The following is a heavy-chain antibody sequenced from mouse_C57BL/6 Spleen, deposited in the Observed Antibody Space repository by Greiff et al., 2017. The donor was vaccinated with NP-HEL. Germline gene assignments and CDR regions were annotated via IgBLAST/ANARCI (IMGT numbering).Heavy chain of an antibody. V-gene: IGHV1-42*01. CDR3: ARVRPYFDY. CDR2: INPSTGGT. Sequence: VQLQQSGPELVKPGASVKISCKASGYSFTGYYMNWVKQSPEKSLEWIGEINPSTGGTTYNQKFKAKATLTVDKSSSTAYMQLKSLTSEDSAVYYCARVRPYFDYWGQGTTLTVSS. D-gene: IGHD2-14*01. CDR1: GYSFTGYY. J-gene: IGHJ2*01.